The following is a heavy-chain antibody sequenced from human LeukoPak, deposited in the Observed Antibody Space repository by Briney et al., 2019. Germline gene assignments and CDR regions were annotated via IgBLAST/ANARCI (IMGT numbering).Heavy chain of an antibody. CDR1: GFTFSSYG. J-gene: IGHJ4*02. CDR3: AKLKSSYYYDSSGYSPFDY. D-gene: IGHD3-22*01. Sequence: GGSLRLSCAASGFTFSSYGMHWVRQAPGKGLEWVAVISYDGSNKYYADSVKGRFTISRDNSKNTLYLQMNSLRAEDTAVYYCAKLKSSYYYDSSGYSPFDYWGQGTLVTVSS. V-gene: IGHV3-30*18. CDR2: ISYDGSNK.